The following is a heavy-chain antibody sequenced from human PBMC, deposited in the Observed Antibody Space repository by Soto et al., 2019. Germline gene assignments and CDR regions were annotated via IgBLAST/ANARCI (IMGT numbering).Heavy chain of an antibody. CDR2: IDPRGSYV. J-gene: IGHJ5*02. D-gene: IGHD2-2*01. CDR1: GNTFSTFW. CDR3: ARLYCTTSTCDRWVDP. V-gene: IGHV5-10-1*01. Sequence: GESLKISCTGFGNTFSTFWISWVRQKPGKGLEWMGRIDPRGSYVNYSPAFQGHVTISADKSISTAYLQWGSLKASDTAMYYCARLYCTTSTCDRWVDPWGQGTLVTVS.